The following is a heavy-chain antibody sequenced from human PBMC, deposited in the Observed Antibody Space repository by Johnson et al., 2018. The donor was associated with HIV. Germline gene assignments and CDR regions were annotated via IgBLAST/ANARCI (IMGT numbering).Heavy chain of an antibody. CDR1: GFNFDDYG. J-gene: IGHJ3*02. CDR3: VKDQGGKWYSCTYSGAFDT. CDR2: INGNGDST. V-gene: IGHV3-20*04. D-gene: IGHD5-12*01. Sequence: VQLVESGGGVVRPGGSLRLSCAASGFNFDDYGMNWVRQAPGKGLEWVSGINGNGDSTSYADSVRGRFTISRDNAKNSLYMQMNSLRAEDTALYYCVKDQGGKWYSCTYSGAFDTCGQGTLVTVSS.